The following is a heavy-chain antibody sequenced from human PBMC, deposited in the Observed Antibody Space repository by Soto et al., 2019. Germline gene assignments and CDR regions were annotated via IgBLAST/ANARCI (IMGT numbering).Heavy chain of an antibody. CDR2: IYWDDDK. CDR3: AHRQTYPDSSSWYVGRGWDFDI. V-gene: IGHV2-5*02. D-gene: IGHD6-13*01. CDR1: GFSLSTSGVG. Sequence: QITLKESGPTLVKPTQTLTLTCTFSGFSLSTSGVGVGWIRQPPGKALEWLALIYWDDDKRYSPSLKSRLTITKDTSKNKVVLTMTNMDPVDTATYYCAHRQTYPDSSSWYVGRGWDFDIWGQGTMVTVSS. J-gene: IGHJ3*02.